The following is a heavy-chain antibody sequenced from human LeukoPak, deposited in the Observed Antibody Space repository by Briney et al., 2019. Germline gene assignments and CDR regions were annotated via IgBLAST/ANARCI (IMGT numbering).Heavy chain of an antibody. CDR2: ISYDGSNK. CDR1: GFTFSSYA. J-gene: IGHJ4*02. CDR3: AREGTLGVYFDY. Sequence: GRSLRLSCAASGFTFSSYAMHWVRQAPGKELEWVAVISYDGSNKYYADSVKGRFTISRDNSKNTLYLQMNSLRAEDTAVYYCAREGTLGVYFDYWGQGTLVTVSS. V-gene: IGHV3-30-3*01.